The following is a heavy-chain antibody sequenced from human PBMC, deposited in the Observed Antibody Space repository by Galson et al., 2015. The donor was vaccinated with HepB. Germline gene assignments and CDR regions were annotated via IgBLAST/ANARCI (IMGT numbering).Heavy chain of an antibody. CDR1: GYTLTELS. V-gene: IGHV1-24*01. J-gene: IGHJ4*02. D-gene: IGHD3-22*01. CDR3: ATGLGYYYDSSGYPSDY. CDR2: FDPEDGET. Sequence: SVKVSCKVSGYTLTELSMHWVRQAPGKGLEWMGGFDPEDGETIYAQKFQGRVTMTEDTSTDTAYMELSSLRSEDTAVYYCATGLGYYYDSSGYPSDYWGQGTLVTVSS.